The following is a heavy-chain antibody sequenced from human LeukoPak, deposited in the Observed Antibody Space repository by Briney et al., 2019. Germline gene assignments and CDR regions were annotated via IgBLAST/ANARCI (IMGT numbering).Heavy chain of an antibody. CDR3: ARELLGAFDY. J-gene: IGHJ4*02. V-gene: IGHV3-30-3*01. Sequence: GRSLRLSCAASGFTFSTYAMHWVRHALGKGLEWVAVISYDGSKKYYADSVKGRFTISRDNSKNTLYLQMNSLRAEDTAVYYCARELLGAFDYWGQGTLVTVSS. CDR2: ISYDGSKK. CDR1: GFTFSTYA. D-gene: IGHD7-27*01.